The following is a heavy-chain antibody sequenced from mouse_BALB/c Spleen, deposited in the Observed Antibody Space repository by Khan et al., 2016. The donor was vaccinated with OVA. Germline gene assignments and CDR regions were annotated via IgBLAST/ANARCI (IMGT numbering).Heavy chain of an antibody. CDR3: ASHLTGSFAY. D-gene: IGHD4-1*01. CDR1: GFTFRSYS. V-gene: IGHV5-6*01. CDR2: ISTGGDYT. J-gene: IGHJ3*01. Sequence: EVELVESGGDLVKPGGSLKLSCAASGFTFRSYSMSWVRQTPDKRLEWVATISTGGDYTYYPDNVKGRFIISRDDAKNTLYLQMSSLKSEDTAMYYCASHLTGSFAYWGQGTLVTVSA.